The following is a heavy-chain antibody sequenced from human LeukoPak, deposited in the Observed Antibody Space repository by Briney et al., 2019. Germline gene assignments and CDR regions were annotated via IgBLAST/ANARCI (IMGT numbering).Heavy chain of an antibody. Sequence: SETLSLTCTVSGGSISSYYWSWIRQPPGKGLEWIGYIYYSGSTNYNPSLKSRVTISVDTSKNQFSLKLSSLTAADTAVYYCARAYYRLYYFDYWGQGTLVTVSS. D-gene: IGHD3-10*01. V-gene: IGHV4-59*01. CDR1: GGSISSYY. CDR3: ARAYYRLYYFDY. J-gene: IGHJ4*02. CDR2: IYYSGST.